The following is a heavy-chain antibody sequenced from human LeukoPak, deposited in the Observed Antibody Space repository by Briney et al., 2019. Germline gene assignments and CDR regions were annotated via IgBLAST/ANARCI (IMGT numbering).Heavy chain of an antibody. CDR1: GFTFDDYA. J-gene: IGHJ4*02. Sequence: GRSLRLSCAASGFTFDDYAMHWVRQAPGKGLEWVSGISWNSGSIGYADSVKGRFTISRDNAKNSLYLQMNSLRAEDTALYYCASGVTYYYGSGSYFPRYFDYWGQGTLVTVSS. V-gene: IGHV3-9*01. CDR3: ASGVTYYYGSGSYFPRYFDY. CDR2: ISWNSGSI. D-gene: IGHD3-10*01.